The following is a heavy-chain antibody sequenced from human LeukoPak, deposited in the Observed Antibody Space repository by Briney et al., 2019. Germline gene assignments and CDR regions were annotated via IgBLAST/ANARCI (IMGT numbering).Heavy chain of an antibody. V-gene: IGHV1-8*01. CDR1: GYTFTSYD. D-gene: IGHD1-1*01. Sequence: ASVKVSCKASGYTFTSYDINWVRQATGQGLEWMGWMNPNSGNTGYAQKFQGRVTMTRNTSISTAYMELSSLRSEDTAVYYCARVYPTASRGNWFHPWAREPWSPSPQ. CDR2: MNPNSGNT. CDR3: ARVYPTASRGNWFHP. J-gene: IGHJ5*02.